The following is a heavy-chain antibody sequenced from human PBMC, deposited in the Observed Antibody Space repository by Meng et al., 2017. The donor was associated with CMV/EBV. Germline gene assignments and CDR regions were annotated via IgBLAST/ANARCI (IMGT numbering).Heavy chain of an antibody. CDR2: INSDGSST. D-gene: IGHD1-26*01. Sequence: SCAASGFTFSSYWMPWVRQAPGKGLVWVSRINSDGSSTSYADSVKGRFTISRDNAKNTLYLQMNSLRAEDTAVYYCASGTLRLGFDPWGQGTLVTVSS. V-gene: IGHV3-74*01. J-gene: IGHJ5*02. CDR3: ASGTLRLGFDP. CDR1: GFTFSSYW.